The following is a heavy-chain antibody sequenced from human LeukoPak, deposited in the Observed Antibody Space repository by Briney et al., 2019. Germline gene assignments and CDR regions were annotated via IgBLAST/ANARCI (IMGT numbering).Heavy chain of an antibody. CDR1: GGTFSSYT. CDR3: ATEVTTLRFLEWPGFDI. CDR2: IIPILGIA. Sequence: SVKVSCKASGGTFSSYTISWVRQAPGQGLEWMGRIIPILGIANYAQKFQGRVTITADKSTSTAYMELSSLRSEDTAVYYCATEVTTLRFLEWPGFDIWGQGTMVTVSS. J-gene: IGHJ3*02. V-gene: IGHV1-69*02. D-gene: IGHD3-3*01.